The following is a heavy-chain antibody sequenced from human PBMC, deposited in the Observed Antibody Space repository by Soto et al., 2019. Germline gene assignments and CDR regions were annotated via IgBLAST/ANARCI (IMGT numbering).Heavy chain of an antibody. V-gene: IGHV1-18*04. CDR1: GYTFTTYD. CDR2: ISGNNGNT. D-gene: IGHD3-22*01. Sequence: ASVKVSCKASGYTFTTYDISWVRQAPGQGLEWMGWISGNNGNTNYAQKLQGRVTMTRDTSISTAYMELSRLRSDDTAVYYCARVHYDSVPADYWGQGTQVTVSS. J-gene: IGHJ4*02. CDR3: ARVHYDSVPADY.